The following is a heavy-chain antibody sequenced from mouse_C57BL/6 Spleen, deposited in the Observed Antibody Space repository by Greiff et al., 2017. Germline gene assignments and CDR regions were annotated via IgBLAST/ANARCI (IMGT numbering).Heavy chain of an antibody. CDR2: IYPRSGNT. V-gene: IGHV1-81*01. D-gene: IGHD1-1*01. Sequence: QVQLQQSGAELARPGASVKLSCKASGYTFTSYGISWVKQRTGQGLEWIGEIYPRSGNTYYNEKFKGKATLTADKSSSTAYMELRSLTSEDSAVYFCARLYYGSSSWFAYWGQGTLVTVSA. J-gene: IGHJ3*01. CDR1: GYTFTSYG. CDR3: ARLYYGSSSWFAY.